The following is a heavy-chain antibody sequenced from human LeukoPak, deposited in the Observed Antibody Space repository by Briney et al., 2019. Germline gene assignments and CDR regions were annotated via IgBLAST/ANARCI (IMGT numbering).Heavy chain of an antibody. V-gene: IGHV3-66*01. CDR3: ARDRVDFGDYVDY. Sequence: PGGSLRLSCAASGFTVSSNYMSWVRQAPGKGLEWVSVIYSGGSTYYADFVKGRFIISRDNSKNTLFLQMDSLRAEDTAVYFCARDRVDFGDYVDYWGQGTLVTVSS. CDR1: GFTVSSNY. CDR2: IYSGGST. J-gene: IGHJ4*02. D-gene: IGHD4-17*01.